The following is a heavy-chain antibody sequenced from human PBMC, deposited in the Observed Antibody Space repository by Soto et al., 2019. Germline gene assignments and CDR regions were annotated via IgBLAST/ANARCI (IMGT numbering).Heavy chain of an antibody. Sequence: GGALRLSCAASGFTFRNYAMHWVRQAPGKGLEWVVVISYDGSKKYYADSLEGRFTISRDNSNNTLYLQMNSLTDEDTAVYYCVRAPGSATVTTSYVDYWGQGTLVTVSS. V-gene: IGHV3-30*03. J-gene: IGHJ4*02. CDR1: GFTFRNYA. D-gene: IGHD4-17*01. CDR3: VRAPGSATVTTSYVDY. CDR2: ISYDGSKK.